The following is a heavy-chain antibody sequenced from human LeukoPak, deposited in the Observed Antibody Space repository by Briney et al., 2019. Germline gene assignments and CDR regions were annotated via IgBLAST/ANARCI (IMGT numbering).Heavy chain of an antibody. CDR2: IYSGGST. Sequence: GGSLRLSCAAPGFTVSSNYMSWVRQAPGKGLEWVSVIYSGGSTYYADSVKGRFTISRDNSKNTLYLQMNSLRAEDTAVYYCASRDGYNLLPDYWGQGTLVTVSS. CDR1: GFTVSSNY. J-gene: IGHJ4*02. V-gene: IGHV3-66*01. CDR3: ASRDGYNLLPDY. D-gene: IGHD5-24*01.